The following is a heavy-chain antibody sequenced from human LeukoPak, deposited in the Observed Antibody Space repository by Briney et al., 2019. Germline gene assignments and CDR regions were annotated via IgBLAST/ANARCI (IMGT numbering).Heavy chain of an antibody. CDR3: ARDGRGAYSYGLTLLDYYGMDV. CDR2: IWYDGSNK. CDR1: GFTFSSYS. V-gene: IGHV3-33*08. Sequence: GGSLRLSCAASGFTFSSYSMNWVRQAPGKGLEWVAVIWYDGSNKYYADSVKGRFTISRDSSKNTLYLQMNSLRAEDTAVYYCARDGRGAYSYGLTLLDYYGMDVWGQGTTVTVSS. D-gene: IGHD5-18*01. J-gene: IGHJ6*02.